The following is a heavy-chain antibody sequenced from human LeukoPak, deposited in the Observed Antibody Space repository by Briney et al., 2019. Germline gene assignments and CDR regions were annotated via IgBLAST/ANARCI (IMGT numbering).Heavy chain of an antibody. V-gene: IGHV3-11*01. CDR1: GFTFSDYY. CDR3: AKDEFSYSSSWSDPYDY. Sequence: GGSLRLSCAASGFTFSDYYMSWIRQAPGKGLEWVSYISSSGSTIYYADSVKGRFTISRDDAKNSLYLQMNSLRAEDTAVYYCAKDEFSYSSSWSDPYDYWGQGTLVTVSS. D-gene: IGHD6-13*01. CDR2: ISSSGSTI. J-gene: IGHJ4*02.